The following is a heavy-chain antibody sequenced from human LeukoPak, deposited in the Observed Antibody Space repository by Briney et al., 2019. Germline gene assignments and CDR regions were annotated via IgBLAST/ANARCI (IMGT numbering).Heavy chain of an antibody. CDR3: ARVKFYGDYPFFQH. D-gene: IGHD4-17*01. CDR2: IIPIFGTA. V-gene: IGHV1-69*05. Sequence: GASVKVSCKASGGTFSSYAISWVRQAPGQGLEWMGRIIPIFGTANYAQKFQGRVTITTDESTSTAYMELSSLRSEDTAVYYCARVKFYGDYPFFQHWGQGTLVTVSS. CDR1: GGTFSSYA. J-gene: IGHJ1*01.